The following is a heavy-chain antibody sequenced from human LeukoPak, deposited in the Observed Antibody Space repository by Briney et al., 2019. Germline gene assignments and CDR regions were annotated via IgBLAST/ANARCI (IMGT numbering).Heavy chain of an antibody. Sequence: KSSEILSFTCAVSDSSISSAGYSGSWIRQPPGKGLEWIGYIYHSGSTNYNSSLKSRVTISVDRSNNQFSLKLTSVTAADTAVYYCARLGRYDYFIDYWGQGTVVTVSS. CDR2: IYHSGST. D-gene: IGHD3-16*01. CDR3: ARLGRYDYFIDY. J-gene: IGHJ4*02. V-gene: IGHV4-30-2*01. CDR1: DSSISSAGYS.